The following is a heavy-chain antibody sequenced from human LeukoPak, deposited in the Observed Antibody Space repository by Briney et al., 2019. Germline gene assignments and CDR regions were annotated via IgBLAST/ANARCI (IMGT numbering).Heavy chain of an antibody. V-gene: IGHV4-39*01. CDR1: GGSISSSSYY. J-gene: IGHJ4*02. D-gene: IGHD3-22*01. CDR3: ARETSSGYLFKPASYFDY. Sequence: SETLSLTCTVSGGSISSSSYYWGWIRQPPGKGLEWIGTIYYSGNTYYNPSLKSRVTISVDTSKTQFSLKLSSVTAADTAVYYCARETSSGYLFKPASYFDYWGQGTLVTVSS. CDR2: IYYSGNT.